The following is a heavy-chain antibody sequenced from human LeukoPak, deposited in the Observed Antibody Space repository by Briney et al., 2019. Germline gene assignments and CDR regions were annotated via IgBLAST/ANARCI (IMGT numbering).Heavy chain of an antibody. CDR1: GFTFSSYA. V-gene: IGHV3-23*01. Sequence: PGGSLRLSCAASGFTFSSYAMSWVRQAPGKGLEWVSGISGSGGSTSYADSVKGRFTISRDNSKNTLFLQMNSLRVEDTAVYYCANSLADIVATIRSGADYWGQGTLV. D-gene: IGHD5-12*01. CDR3: ANSLADIVATIRSGADY. CDR2: ISGSGGST. J-gene: IGHJ4*02.